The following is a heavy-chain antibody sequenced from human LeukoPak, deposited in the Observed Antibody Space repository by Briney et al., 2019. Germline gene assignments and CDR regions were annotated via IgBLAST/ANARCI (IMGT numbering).Heavy chain of an antibody. D-gene: IGHD6-6*01. CDR2: TISSGNST. J-gene: IGHJ4*02. CDR1: GFTFSSYA. CDR3: AKPYSTSSKFMFDY. Sequence: GGSLRLSCAASGFTFSSYAMSWVRQAPGRRLEWVSTTISSGNSTYYPDSVKGRFTISRDNSKNTLYLQMNSLRAEDTAVYYCAKPYSTSSKFMFDYWGQGTLVTVSS. V-gene: IGHV3-23*01.